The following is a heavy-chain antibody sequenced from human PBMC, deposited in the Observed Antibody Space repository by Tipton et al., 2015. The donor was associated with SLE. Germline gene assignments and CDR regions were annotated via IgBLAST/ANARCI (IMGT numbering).Heavy chain of an antibody. Sequence: SLRLSCAASGFTFSSYGMHWVRQAPGNGLEWVAVISYDGSNKYYADSVKGRFTISRDNSKNTLYLQMNSLRAEDTAVYYCAKDLSGIAAAPGYWGQGTLVTVSS. J-gene: IGHJ4*02. CDR1: GFTFSSYG. V-gene: IGHV3-30*18. CDR2: ISYDGSNK. D-gene: IGHD6-13*01. CDR3: AKDLSGIAAAPGY.